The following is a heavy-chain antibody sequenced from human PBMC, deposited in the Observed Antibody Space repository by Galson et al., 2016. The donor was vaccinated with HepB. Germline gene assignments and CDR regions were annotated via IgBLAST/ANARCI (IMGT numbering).Heavy chain of an antibody. CDR3: TYGDCRPGTCPLHVRH. CDR2: IYWDDDK. J-gene: IGHJ1*01. V-gene: IGHV2-5*02. D-gene: IGHD6-13*01. CDR1: GFSLNSSGVG. Sequence: PALVKPTQTLTLTCTFSGFSLNSSGVGVGWIRQPPGKAPEWLSLIYWDDDKRYSPSLKSRLTITKVTSRNQVVLTVTTMDPLDTATYYCTYGDCRPGTCPLHVRHGCQGALVTVSS.